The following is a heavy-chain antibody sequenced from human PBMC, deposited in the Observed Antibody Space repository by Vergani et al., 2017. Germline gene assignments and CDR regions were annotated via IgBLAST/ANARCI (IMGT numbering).Heavy chain of an antibody. V-gene: IGHV4-39*01. CDR1: GGSISSSSYY. CDR2: IYYSGST. Sequence: QVQLQQWGAGLLKPSETLSLTCAVSGGSISSSSYYWGWIRQPPGKGLEWIGSIYYSGSTYYNPSLKSRVTISVDTSKNQFSLKLSSVTAADTAVYYCARRGTTGTTWFDPWGQGTLVTVSS. D-gene: IGHD1-1*01. CDR3: ARRGTTGTTWFDP. J-gene: IGHJ5*02.